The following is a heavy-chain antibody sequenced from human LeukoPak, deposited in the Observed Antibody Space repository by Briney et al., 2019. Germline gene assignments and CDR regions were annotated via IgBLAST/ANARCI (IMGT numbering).Heavy chain of an antibody. J-gene: IGHJ5*02. V-gene: IGHV4-61*02. D-gene: IGHD3-10*01. CDR3: ARDLYYGSGRDWFDP. CDR1: GGSISSGSFY. CDR2: IYTSGST. Sequence: SETLSLTCTVSGGSISSGSFYWSWIRQPAGKGLEWIGRIYTSGSTNYNPSLKSRATMSVDTSKNQFSLKLSSVTAADTAVYYCARDLYYGSGRDWFDPWGQGTLVAVSS.